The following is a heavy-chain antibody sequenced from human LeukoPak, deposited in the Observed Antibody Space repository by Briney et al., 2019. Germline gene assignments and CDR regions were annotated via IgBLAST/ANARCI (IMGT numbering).Heavy chain of an antibody. J-gene: IGHJ6*02. D-gene: IGHD3-9*01. CDR2: ISYDGSNK. CDR3: AKDGAPYDILTGYYIPYYYGMDV. V-gene: IGHV3-30*18. Sequence: GGSLRLSCAASGFTFSSYGMHWVRQAPGKGLEWVAVISYDGSNKYYADSVKGRFTISRDNSKNTLYLQMNSLRAEDTAVYYCAKDGAPYDILTGYYIPYYYGMDVWGQGTTVTVSS. CDR1: GFTFSSYG.